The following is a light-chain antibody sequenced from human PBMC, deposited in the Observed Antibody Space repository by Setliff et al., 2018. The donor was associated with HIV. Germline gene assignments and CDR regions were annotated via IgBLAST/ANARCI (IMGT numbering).Light chain of an antibody. CDR1: SSNIGVNV. CDR2: NNY. CDR3: AVWDNALKGDG. J-gene: IGLJ1*01. Sequence: QSVLSQPPSASGTPGQRVTISCSGSSSNIGVNVVNWYQHLPGTSPKLLIYNNYQRPSGVPDRFSGSKSGSSGSLAISGLQSEDEADYYCAVWDNALKGDGFGTGTKVTVL. V-gene: IGLV1-44*01.